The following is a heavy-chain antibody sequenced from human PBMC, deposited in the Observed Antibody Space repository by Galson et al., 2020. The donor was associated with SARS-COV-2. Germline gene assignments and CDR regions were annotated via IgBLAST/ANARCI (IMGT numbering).Heavy chain of an antibody. D-gene: IGHD3-16*01. V-gene: IGHV3-30*04. CDR2: ISYDGSNK. CDR3: ARDSPPALGDAFDI. J-gene: IGHJ3*02. Sequence: SLKISWAASGFTISSYPKHWVRQAPGKGLEWVAVISYDGSNKYYADSVQGRFTISRDNSKNTLYLQMNSRRAEETAVYYCARDSPPALGDAFDIWGQGKVVNVYS. CDR1: GFTISSYP.